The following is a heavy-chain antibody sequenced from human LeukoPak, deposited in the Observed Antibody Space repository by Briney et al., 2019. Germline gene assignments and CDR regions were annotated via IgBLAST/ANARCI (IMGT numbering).Heavy chain of an antibody. J-gene: IGHJ4*02. CDR2: ISAYNGNT. Sequence: GASVKVSCKASGYTFTSYGISWVRQAPGQGLEWMGWISAYNGNTNYAQKLQGRVTMTTDTSTSTAYMELRSLRSDDTAMYYCARGGNDYVWGSYRFIDYWGQGTLVTVSS. V-gene: IGHV1-18*01. CDR3: ARGGNDYVWGSYRFIDY. CDR1: GYTFTSYG. D-gene: IGHD3-16*02.